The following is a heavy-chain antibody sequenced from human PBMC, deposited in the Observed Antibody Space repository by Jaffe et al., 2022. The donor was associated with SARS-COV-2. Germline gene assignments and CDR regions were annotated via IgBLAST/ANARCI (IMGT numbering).Heavy chain of an antibody. CDR1: GDSITSGVYY. D-gene: IGHD3-22*01. CDR2: MHYSGNT. Sequence: QVQLQESGPGLVKPSQTLSLTCTVSGDSITSGVYYWTWIRQQPGKGLEWLAYMHYSGNTDYNPSLKSRLSISLDTSKNQFSLKLSSVTAADTAVYYCARYYYNTSGYYSNWFDPWGQGTLVTVSS. CDR3: ARYYYNTSGYYSNWFDP. V-gene: IGHV4-31*03. J-gene: IGHJ5*02.